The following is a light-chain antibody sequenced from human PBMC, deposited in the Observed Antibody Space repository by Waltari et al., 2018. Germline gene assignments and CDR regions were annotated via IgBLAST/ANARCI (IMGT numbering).Light chain of an antibody. V-gene: IGLV1-47*01. J-gene: IGLJ3*02. CDR1: SSNIGNNH. Sequence: QSVMTQPPSTSGTPGQRVIISCSGSSSNIGNNHVYWYQQLPGAAPKLLIYRDKERPSGVPVRFSVSKSGTSASLAISGLRSEDEADYYCGGWDDNLNGWVFGGGTRLTVL. CDR3: GGWDDNLNGWV. CDR2: RDK.